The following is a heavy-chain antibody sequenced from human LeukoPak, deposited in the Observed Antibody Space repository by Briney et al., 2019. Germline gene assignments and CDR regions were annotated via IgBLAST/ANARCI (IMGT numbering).Heavy chain of an antibody. D-gene: IGHD5-24*01. CDR1: GFTFSSYA. Sequence: GGSLRLSCAASGFTFSSYAMSWVRQAPGKGLEWVSAISGSGGSTYYADSVKGRFTISRDNSKNTLFLQMNSLRAEDTAVYYCAKGGDGYNYYFDYWGQGTLVTVSS. CDR3: AKGGDGYNYYFDY. J-gene: IGHJ4*02. V-gene: IGHV3-23*01. CDR2: ISGSGGST.